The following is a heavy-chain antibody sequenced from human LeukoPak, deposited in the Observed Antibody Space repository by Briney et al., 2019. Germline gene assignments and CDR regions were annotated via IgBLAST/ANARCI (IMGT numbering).Heavy chain of an antibody. CDR2: ISSSSSYI. CDR3: ARTLGYCSGGSCYSLDV. J-gene: IGHJ6*04. CDR1: GFTFSSYS. V-gene: IGHV3-21*01. D-gene: IGHD2-15*01. Sequence: GGSLRLSCAASGFTFSSYSMNWVRQAPGKGLEWVSSISSSSSYIYYADSVKGRFTISRDNAKNSLYLQMNSLRAEDTAVYYCARTLGYCSGGSCYSLDVWGKGTTVTVSS.